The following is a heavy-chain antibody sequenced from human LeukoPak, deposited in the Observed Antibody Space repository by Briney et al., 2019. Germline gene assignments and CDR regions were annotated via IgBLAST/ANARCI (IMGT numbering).Heavy chain of an antibody. D-gene: IGHD1-26*01. V-gene: IGHV1-2*06. CDR3: ARDVVVGATCFDP. CDR2: IKPNSGGT. Sequence: ASVKVSCKASGYTFTGYYMHWVRQAPGQGLERIGRIKPNSGGTNYAQKFQGRVTMTRDTSISTAYMELSRLRSDDTAVYYCARDVVVGATCFDPWGQGTLVTVSS. CDR1: GYTFTGYY. J-gene: IGHJ5*02.